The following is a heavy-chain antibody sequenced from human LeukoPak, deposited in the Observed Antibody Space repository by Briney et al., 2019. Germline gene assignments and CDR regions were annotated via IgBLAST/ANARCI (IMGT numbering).Heavy chain of an antibody. CDR3: ARDEGMGYCSGGSCKGNDY. D-gene: IGHD2-15*01. CDR1: GGTFSSYA. CDR2: IIPTLGIA. Sequence: SVKVSCKASGGTFSSYAISWVRQAPGQGLEWMGRIIPTLGIANYAQKFQGRVTITADKSTSTAYMGLSSLRSEDTAVYYCARDEGMGYCSGGSCKGNDYWGQGTLVTVSS. J-gene: IGHJ4*02. V-gene: IGHV1-69*04.